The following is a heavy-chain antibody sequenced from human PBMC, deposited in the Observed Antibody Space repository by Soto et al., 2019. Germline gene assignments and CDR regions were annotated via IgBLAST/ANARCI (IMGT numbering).Heavy chain of an antibody. Sequence: QVHLLQSGAEVKKPGASVKVSCKASGYTFTIYGITWVRQAPGKGLEWMGWISAHNGNTDYGQKLQGRAIVTRDTSTRTAYMALRSLRADGAAVYYCARGGYGNYWGQGAVVTASS. CDR3: ARGGYGNY. V-gene: IGHV1-18*01. CDR1: GYTFTIYG. CDR2: ISAHNGNT. J-gene: IGHJ4*02. D-gene: IGHD1-1*01.